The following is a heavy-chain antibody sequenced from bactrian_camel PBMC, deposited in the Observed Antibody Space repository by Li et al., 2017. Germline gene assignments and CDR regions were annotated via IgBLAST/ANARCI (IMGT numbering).Heavy chain of an antibody. CDR2: IYTGGGST. D-gene: IGHD1*01. Sequence: HVQLVESGGGSVQTGESLTLSCKTPWNILRDNCMGWFRQAPGKQREPVAIIYTGGGSTSYADSVKDRFTISQDKAKTTLYLQMNSLKPEDTAMYYCAALRDRYDCYSDVWPHVGFGYWGQGTQVTVS. CDR1: WNILRDNC. J-gene: IGHJ6*01. V-gene: IGHV3S54*01. CDR3: AALRDRYDCYSDVWPHVGFGY.